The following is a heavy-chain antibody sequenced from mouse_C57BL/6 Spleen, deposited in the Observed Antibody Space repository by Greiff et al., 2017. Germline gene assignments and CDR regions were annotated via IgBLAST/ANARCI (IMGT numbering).Heavy chain of an antibody. CDR2: IYPGSGST. Sequence: VQLQQPGAELVKPGASVKMSCKASGYTFTSYWITWVKQRPGQGLEWIGEIYPGSGSTNYNEKFKSKATLTVDTSSSPAYMQLSSLTSEDAAVYYCARCGMVPGGYWGQGTTLTVSS. J-gene: IGHJ2*01. V-gene: IGHV1-55*01. D-gene: IGHD2-10*02. CDR1: GYTFTSYW. CDR3: ARCGMVPGGY.